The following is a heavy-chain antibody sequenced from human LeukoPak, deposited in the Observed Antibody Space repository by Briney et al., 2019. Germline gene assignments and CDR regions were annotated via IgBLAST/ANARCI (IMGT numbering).Heavy chain of an antibody. Sequence: GGSLRLSCAASGLTFTSYGMHWVRQAPGKGLEWVAFIWFDGTDKYYADSVKGRFTISRDNSKNTLYLQMNSLRVEDTAIYYCARDLYYGSASPRLDYWGQGTLVTVSS. CDR1: GLTFTSYG. J-gene: IGHJ4*02. V-gene: IGHV3-33*01. CDR2: IWFDGTDK. D-gene: IGHD3-10*01. CDR3: ARDLYYGSASPRLDY.